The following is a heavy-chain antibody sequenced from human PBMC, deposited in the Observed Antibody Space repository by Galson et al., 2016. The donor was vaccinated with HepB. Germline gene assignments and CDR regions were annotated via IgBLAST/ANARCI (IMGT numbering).Heavy chain of an antibody. CDR3: ATLGYDSSGYYDAFDI. J-gene: IGHJ3*02. CDR2: MYYSGSA. Sequence: GSINSSYWSWIRQPPGKGLECIGYMYYSGSANYNPSLKSRVSMSVDTSKNQVSLKLNSVTAADTAVYYCATLGYDSSGYYDAFDIWGQGTMVTVSS. CDR1: GSINSSY. V-gene: IGHV4-59*01. D-gene: IGHD3-22*01.